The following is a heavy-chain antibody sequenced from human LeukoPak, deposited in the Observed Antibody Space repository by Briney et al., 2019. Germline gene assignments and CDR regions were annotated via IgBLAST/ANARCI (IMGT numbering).Heavy chain of an antibody. CDR1: GFTFSSYA. CDR3: AKARYYDSSGLGQH. Sequence: GGSLRLSCSASGFTFSSYAMSWVRQAPGKGLEWVSAISGSGGSTYYADSVKGRFTISRDNSKNTLYLQMNSLRAEDTAVYYCAKARYYDSSGLGQHWGQGTLVTVSS. J-gene: IGHJ1*01. D-gene: IGHD3-22*01. CDR2: ISGSGGST. V-gene: IGHV3-23*01.